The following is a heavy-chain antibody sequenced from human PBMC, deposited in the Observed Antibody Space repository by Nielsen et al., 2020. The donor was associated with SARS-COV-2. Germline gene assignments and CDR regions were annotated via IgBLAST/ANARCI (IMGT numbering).Heavy chain of an antibody. J-gene: IGHJ4*02. V-gene: IGHV3-53*01. CDR1: GFTVSSNY. CDR2: IYSGGST. CDR3: AAESVDTAMVDY. Sequence: GESLKISCAASGFTVSSNYMSWVRQAPGKGLEWVSVIYSGGSTYYADSVKGRFTISRDNAKNSLYLQMNSLRAEDTAVYYCAAESVDTAMVDYWGQGTLVTVSS. D-gene: IGHD5-18*01.